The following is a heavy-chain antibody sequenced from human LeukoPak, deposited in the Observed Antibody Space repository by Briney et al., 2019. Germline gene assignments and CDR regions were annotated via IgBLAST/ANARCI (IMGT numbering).Heavy chain of an antibody. CDR2: IIPIFGTA. Sequence: SVKVSCKASGGTFSSYAISWVRQAPGQGLEWMGGIIPIFGTANYAQKFQGRVTITADKSTSTAYMELSSLRSEDTAVYYCARGELGHSSSWTSSAFDIWGQGTMVTVSS. CDR1: GGTFSSYA. CDR3: ARGELGHSSSWTSSAFDI. D-gene: IGHD6-13*01. V-gene: IGHV1-69*06. J-gene: IGHJ3*02.